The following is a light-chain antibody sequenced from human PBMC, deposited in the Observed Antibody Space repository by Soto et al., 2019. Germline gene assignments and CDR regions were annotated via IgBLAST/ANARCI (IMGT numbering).Light chain of an antibody. Sequence: QSVLTQPASVSGSPGQSITISCTGTSSDVGGYNYVSWYQQHPGKAPKLMIYEVSNRPSGVSNRFSGSKSGSTASLTISGLQAEDEADYYCSSYTTTSTHWVFGGGTKLTVL. J-gene: IGLJ3*02. CDR1: SSDVGGYNY. CDR3: SSYTTTSTHWV. CDR2: EVS. V-gene: IGLV2-14*01.